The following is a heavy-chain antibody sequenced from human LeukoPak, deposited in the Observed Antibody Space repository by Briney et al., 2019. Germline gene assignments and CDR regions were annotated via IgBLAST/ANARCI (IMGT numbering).Heavy chain of an antibody. CDR2: LGSAGDK. D-gene: IGHD3/OR15-3a*01. V-gene: IGHV3-13*01. CDR1: GFTLSDYD. J-gene: IGHJ6*02. CDR3: ARAKRETSTRPWTSGMDV. Sequence: PGGSLRLSCAASGFTLSDYDIHWVRQPIGKGLDWVSGLGSAGDKYHAGSERGRFTISREDAENSEYLRMNGLRPEDTAIYYCARAKRETSTRPWTSGMDVWGQGTRVTVSS.